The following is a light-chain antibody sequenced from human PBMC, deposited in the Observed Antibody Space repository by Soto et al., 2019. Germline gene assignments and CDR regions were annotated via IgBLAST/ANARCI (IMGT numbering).Light chain of an antibody. J-gene: IGLJ1*01. CDR2: EVV. V-gene: IGLV2-14*01. CDR1: SRDIGAYNY. CDR3: CSSADGSIYV. Sequence: QSALTQPASVSGSPGQSITISCTGTSRDIGAYNYVSWYLQHPGKAPKLMIYEVVNRPSGISNRFSGSKSGNTASLTISGLQAEDEADYYCCSSADGSIYVSGTGTKVTVL.